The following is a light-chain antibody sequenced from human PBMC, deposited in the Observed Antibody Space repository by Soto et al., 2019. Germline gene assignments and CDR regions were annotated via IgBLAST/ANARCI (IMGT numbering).Light chain of an antibody. CDR1: QGISSY. CDR2: DAS. Sequence: DIQMTQSPSSLSASVGDRVTMTCRASQGISSYLNWYQLKPGKAPQLLIYDASNLQSGVPSRFSGSGSGTDFTLTIRSLQPEEFASYYCQQGHTLPWTFGQGTKVEI. CDR3: QQGHTLPWT. J-gene: IGKJ1*01. V-gene: IGKV1-39*01.